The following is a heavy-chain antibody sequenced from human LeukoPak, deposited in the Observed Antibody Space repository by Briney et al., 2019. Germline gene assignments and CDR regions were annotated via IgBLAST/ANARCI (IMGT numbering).Heavy chain of an antibody. CDR1: AFTFSSYA. J-gene: IGHJ3*02. Sequence: GGSLRLSCAASAFTFSSYAMSWVRQAPGKGLEWVSAISGSGGSTYYADSVKGRFTISRDNSKNTLYLQMNSLRAEDTAVYYCAKAGGITMMVVVRPPHAFDIWGQGTMVTVSS. CDR3: AKAGGITMMVVVRPPHAFDI. D-gene: IGHD3-22*01. CDR2: ISGSGGST. V-gene: IGHV3-23*01.